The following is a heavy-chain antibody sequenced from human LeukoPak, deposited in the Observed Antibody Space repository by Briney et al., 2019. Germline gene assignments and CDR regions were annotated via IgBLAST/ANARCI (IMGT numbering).Heavy chain of an antibody. D-gene: IGHD3-22*01. V-gene: IGHV3-7*01. CDR2: IKYDGSLK. CDR3: ASSHDSSGND. Sequence: GGSLRLFCVASGFSFSSYWMAWVRQAPGKGLEWVANIKYDGSLKFYVDSVKGRFTISRDNAKNSPYLEMNSLRADDTAVYFCASSHDSSGNDWGQGTMVTVSS. J-gene: IGHJ4*02. CDR1: GFSFSSYW.